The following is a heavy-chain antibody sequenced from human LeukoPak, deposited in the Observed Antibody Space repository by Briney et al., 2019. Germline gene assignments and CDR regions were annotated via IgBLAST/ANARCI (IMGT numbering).Heavy chain of an antibody. D-gene: IGHD6-19*01. CDR2: VYYSGST. Sequence: SETLSLTCAVSGYSISSGYYWSWIRQPPGKGLEWIGYVYYSGSTNYNPSLKSRVTISVDTSKNQFSLKLSSVTAADTAVYCCARVGSGLYSFDYWGQGTLVTVSS. CDR1: GYSISSGYY. J-gene: IGHJ4*02. CDR3: ARVGSGLYSFDY. V-gene: IGHV4-61*01.